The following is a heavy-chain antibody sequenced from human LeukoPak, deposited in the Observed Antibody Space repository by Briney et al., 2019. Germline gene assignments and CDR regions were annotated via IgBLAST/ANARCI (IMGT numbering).Heavy chain of an antibody. Sequence: PSETLSLTCTVSGYSISSGYYWGWIRQPPGKGLEWIGSIYHSGSTYYNPSLKSRVTISVDTSKSQFSLKLSSVTAADTAVYYCARLGSYYTSPFDYWGQGTLVTVSS. D-gene: IGHD1-26*01. CDR2: IYHSGST. J-gene: IGHJ4*02. V-gene: IGHV4-38-2*02. CDR3: ARLGSYYTSPFDY. CDR1: GYSISSGYY.